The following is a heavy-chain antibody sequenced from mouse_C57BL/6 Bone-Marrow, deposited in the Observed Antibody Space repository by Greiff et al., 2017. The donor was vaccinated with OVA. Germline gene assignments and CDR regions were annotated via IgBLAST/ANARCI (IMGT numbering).Heavy chain of an antibody. CDR1: GYTFTSYW. D-gene: IGHD5-1-1*01. J-gene: IGHJ4*01. Sequence: QVQLQQPGAELVRPGSSVKLSCKASGYTFTSYWMDLVKQRPGQGLEWIGNIYPSDSETHYNQKFKDKATLTVDKSSSTAYMQLSSLTSEDAAVYYCARWGHTHYAMDDWGQGTSVTVSS. CDR2: IYPSDSET. V-gene: IGHV1-61*01. CDR3: ARWGHTHYAMDD.